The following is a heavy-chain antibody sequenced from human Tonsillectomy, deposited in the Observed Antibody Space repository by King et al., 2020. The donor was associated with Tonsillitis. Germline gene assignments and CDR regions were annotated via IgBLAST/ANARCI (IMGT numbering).Heavy chain of an antibody. J-gene: IGHJ5*02. D-gene: IGHD4-23*01. CDR1: GYTFTSYD. CDR3: ARGRFPRSLVVVTSTWWFDP. Sequence: VQLVESGAEVKKPGASMKVSCKASGYTFTSYDINWVRQAPGQGPEWMGWMSPHSGYTGSAQKFQGRLTMTRDTSISTAYLELSSLTSNDTAIYYCARGRFPRSLVVVTSTWWFDPWGQGTLVTVSS. V-gene: IGHV1-8*01. CDR2: MSPHSGYT.